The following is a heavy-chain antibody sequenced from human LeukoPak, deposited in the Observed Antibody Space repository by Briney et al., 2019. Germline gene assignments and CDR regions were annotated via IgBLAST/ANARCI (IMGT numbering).Heavy chain of an antibody. Sequence: GGSLRLSCAASGFTFSDYYMSWIRQAPGKGLEWVSYISSSGSTIYYADSVKGRFTISRDNAKNSLYLQMNSLRAEDTAVYYCARTKKHIVVVTAIQDPLYWGQGTLVTVSS. CDR2: ISSSGSTI. D-gene: IGHD2-21*02. V-gene: IGHV3-11*01. J-gene: IGHJ4*02. CDR1: GFTFSDYY. CDR3: ARTKKHIVVVTAIQDPLY.